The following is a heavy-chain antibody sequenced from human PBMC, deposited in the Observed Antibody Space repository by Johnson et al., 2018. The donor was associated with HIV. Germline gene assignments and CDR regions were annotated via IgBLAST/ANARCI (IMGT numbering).Heavy chain of an antibody. V-gene: IGHV3-9*01. CDR2: ISWNSGSI. CDR3: AKDIGYDSSGNAFDI. Sequence: VQLVESGGGLVQPGRSLRLSCAASGFTFDDYAMHWVRQAPGKGLEWVSGISWNSGSIGYADSVTGRFTISRDNAKNSLYLQMNSLRAEDTALYYCAKDIGYDSSGNAFDIWGQGTMVTVSS. CDR1: GFTFDDYA. J-gene: IGHJ3*02. D-gene: IGHD3-22*01.